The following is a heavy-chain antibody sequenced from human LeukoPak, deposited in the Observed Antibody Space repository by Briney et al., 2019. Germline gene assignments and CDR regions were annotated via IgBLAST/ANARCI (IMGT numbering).Heavy chain of an antibody. CDR1: GFTFSSYS. V-gene: IGHV3-21*01. CDR3: ARAYYDFWSGYYMGDYYFDY. J-gene: IGHJ4*02. D-gene: IGHD3-3*01. CDR2: IGSSSSYI. Sequence: KPGGSLRLSCAASGFTFSSYSMNWVRQAPGKGLEWVSSIGSSSSYIYYADSVKGRFTISRDNAKNSLYLQMNSLRAEDTAVYYCARAYYDFWSGYYMGDYYFDYWGQGTLVTVSS.